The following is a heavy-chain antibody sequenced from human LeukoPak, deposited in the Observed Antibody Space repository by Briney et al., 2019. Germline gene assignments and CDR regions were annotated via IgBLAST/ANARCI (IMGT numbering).Heavy chain of an antibody. CDR3: TRDLRYSSSWYGNV. J-gene: IGHJ6*04. CDR2: IRSKAYGGTT. Sequence: QSGGSLRLSCTTSGFTFGDYTMSWFRQAPGKGLEWVGFIRSKAYGGTTEYVASVKGRFTISRDDSKSIAYLQMSSLKTEDTAVYYCTRDLRYSSSWYGNVWGKGTTVTVSS. V-gene: IGHV3-49*03. CDR1: GFTFGDYT. D-gene: IGHD6-13*01.